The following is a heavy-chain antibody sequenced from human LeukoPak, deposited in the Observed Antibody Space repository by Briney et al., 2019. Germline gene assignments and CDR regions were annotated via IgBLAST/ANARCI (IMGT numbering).Heavy chain of an antibody. Sequence: GGSLRLSCAASGFTFSSYEMNWVRQAPGRGLEWVSYISSTATTMHYADSVMGRFTIPRDNAKKSLYLQMNSLRAEDTTVYYCAREGGYYLRSIDYWGQGTLVTVSS. CDR3: AREGGYYLRSIDY. CDR1: GFTFSSYE. V-gene: IGHV3-48*03. CDR2: ISSTATTM. D-gene: IGHD1-26*01. J-gene: IGHJ4*02.